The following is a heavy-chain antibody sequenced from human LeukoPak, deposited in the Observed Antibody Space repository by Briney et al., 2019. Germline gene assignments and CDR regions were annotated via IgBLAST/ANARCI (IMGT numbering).Heavy chain of an antibody. CDR2: INHSGST. V-gene: IGHV4-34*01. CDR1: GGSFSGYY. Sequence: SETLSLTCAVYGGSFSGYYWSWIRQPPGKGLEWIGEINHSGSTNYNPSLKSRVTISVDTSKNQFSLKLSSVTAADTAVYYCASLSYYDSSGFDYWGQGTLVTVSS. CDR3: ASLSYYDSSGFDY. J-gene: IGHJ4*02. D-gene: IGHD3-22*01.